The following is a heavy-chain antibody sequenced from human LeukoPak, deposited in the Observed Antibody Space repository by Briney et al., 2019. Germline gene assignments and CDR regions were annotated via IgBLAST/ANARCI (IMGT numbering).Heavy chain of an antibody. CDR1: AFTFTSYG. CDR2: IRYDGSKQ. V-gene: IGHV3-30*02. D-gene: IGHD1-1*01. CDR3: AKDLWTKQNAPGYFDY. Sequence: PGGSLRLTCAVSAFTFTSYGMHWVRQAPGKGLKWVAFIRYDGSKQYYIDSVKGRFTVSRDNSKNTLYLQMNNLRAEDTAVYYCAKDLWTKQNAPGYFDYWGQGTLVTVSS. J-gene: IGHJ4*02.